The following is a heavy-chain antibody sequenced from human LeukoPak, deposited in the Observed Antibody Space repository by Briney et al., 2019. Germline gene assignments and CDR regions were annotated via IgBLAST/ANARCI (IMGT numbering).Heavy chain of an antibody. CDR3: ARSGGSYPDY. CDR2: IYYSGST. CDR1: GGSFSGYY. J-gene: IGHJ4*02. D-gene: IGHD1-26*01. Sequence: SETLSLTCAVYGGSFSGYYWSWIRQPPGKGLEWIGYIYYSGSTNYNPSLKSRVTISVDTSKNQFSLKLSSVTAADTAVYYCARSGGSYPDYWGQGTLVTVSS. V-gene: IGHV4-59*01.